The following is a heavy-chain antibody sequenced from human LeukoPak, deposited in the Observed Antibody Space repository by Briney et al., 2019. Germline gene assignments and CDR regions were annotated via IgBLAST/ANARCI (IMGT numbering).Heavy chain of an antibody. D-gene: IGHD2-2*01. CDR2: DGSNK. V-gene: IGHV3-30*02. J-gene: IGHJ1*01. CDR3: AKDRYCSSTSCQMAYFQH. Sequence: DGSNKYYSDSVKGRFTISRENYKKTLYMQMNSLRAEDTAVYYCAKDRYCSSTSCQMAYFQHWGQGTLVTVSS.